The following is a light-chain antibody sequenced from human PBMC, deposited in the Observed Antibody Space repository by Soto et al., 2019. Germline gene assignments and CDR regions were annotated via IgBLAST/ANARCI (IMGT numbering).Light chain of an antibody. J-gene: IGKJ1*01. V-gene: IGKV3-11*01. CDR2: LAS. Sequence: EIVLTQSPATLSSFPGDRVTLSCRASQAVNTRLAWHQHKPGQAPRLLIYLASNRPAGVPARFSGSGSGTDFTLTISNVEPEDFAVYYCHQRQSWPRTFGQGTTVDI. CDR1: QAVNTR. CDR3: HQRQSWPRT.